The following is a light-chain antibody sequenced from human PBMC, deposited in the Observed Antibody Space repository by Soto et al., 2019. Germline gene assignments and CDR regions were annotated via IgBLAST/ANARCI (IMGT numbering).Light chain of an antibody. CDR1: QSVSSY. J-gene: IGKJ4*01. V-gene: IGKV3-11*01. CDR3: QQRSNWPPLT. Sequence: EIVVTQSPATLSFSPGERATLSCRASQSVSSYLAWYQQKPGQAPRLLIYDASNRATGIPARFSGSGSGTDFTLTISSLEPEDFAVYYCQQRSNWPPLTFGGGTKVDIK. CDR2: DAS.